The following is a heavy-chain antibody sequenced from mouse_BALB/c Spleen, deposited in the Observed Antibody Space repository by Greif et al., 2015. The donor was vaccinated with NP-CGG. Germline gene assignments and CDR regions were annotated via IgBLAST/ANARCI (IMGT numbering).Heavy chain of an antibody. Sequence: QVQLQQSGAELVKPGASVKLSCKASGYTFTSYYMYWVKQRPGQDLEWIGEINPSNGGTNFNEKFKSKATLTVDKSSSTAYMQLSSLTSEDSAVYYCTRRGVVGYFDVWGAGTTVTVSS. V-gene: IGHV1S81*02. CDR3: TRRGVVGYFDV. J-gene: IGHJ1*01. CDR1: GYTFTSYY. CDR2: INPSNGGT. D-gene: IGHD1-1*01.